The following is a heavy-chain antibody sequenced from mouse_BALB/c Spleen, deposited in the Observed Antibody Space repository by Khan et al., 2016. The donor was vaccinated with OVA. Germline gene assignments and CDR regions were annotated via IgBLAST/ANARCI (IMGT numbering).Heavy chain of an antibody. CDR2: ISPGSGDT. J-gene: IGHJ3*01. V-gene: IGHV1-77*01. CDR1: GYTFTDFY. Sequence: QVQLQQSGTELARPGASVNLSCKASGYTFTDFYINWVKQRSGQGLEWIGEISPGSGDTYYNEKLKGKATLTADKSSSTAYMQLSSLTSEASAVYVCARRNYFGYTFAYWGQGTLVTVSA. CDR3: ARRNYFGYTFAY. D-gene: IGHD1-2*01.